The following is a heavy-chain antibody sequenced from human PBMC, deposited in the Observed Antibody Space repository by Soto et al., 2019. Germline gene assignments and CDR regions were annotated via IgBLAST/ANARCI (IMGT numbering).Heavy chain of an antibody. CDR2: IYYSGST. CDR3: ARLNICSGGSCYQNWFDP. Sequence: SETLSLTCTVSGGSISSSSYYWGWIRQPPGKGLEWIGSIYYSGSTYYNPSLKSRVTIPVDTSKNQFSLKLSSVTAADTAVYYCARLNICSGGSCYQNWFDPWGQGTLVTVSS. V-gene: IGHV4-39*01. D-gene: IGHD2-15*01. J-gene: IGHJ5*02. CDR1: GGSISSSSYY.